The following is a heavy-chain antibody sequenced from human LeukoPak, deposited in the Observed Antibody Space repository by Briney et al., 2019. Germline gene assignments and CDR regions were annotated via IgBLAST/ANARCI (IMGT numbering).Heavy chain of an antibody. CDR2: ISDSGGST. V-gene: IGHV3-23*01. CDR3: AKGGGYEAQYYYYYLDV. CDR1: GFPFSTYA. Sequence: GGSLRLSCAASGFPFSTYAMSWVRQAPGKGLEWVSAISDSGGSTYYADSVKGRFTISRDNSKNTLYLQMKSLRAEDTAVYYCAKGGGYEAQYYYYYLDVWGKGTTVTISS. J-gene: IGHJ6*03. D-gene: IGHD5-12*01.